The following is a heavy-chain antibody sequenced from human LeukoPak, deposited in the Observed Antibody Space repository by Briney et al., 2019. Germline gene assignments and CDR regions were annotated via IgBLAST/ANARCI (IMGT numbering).Heavy chain of an antibody. CDR1: GYTFTRYS. D-gene: IGHD5-24*01. V-gene: IGHV1-46*01. CDR2: INPSGAST. Sequence: GASVKVSCKASGYTFTRYSMHWVRQAPGQGLEWLGIINPSGASTSYAQKFQGRVTMTRDTSTSTVYMEVSSLRSEDTAIYYCARGPTSSSWTRFDPWGQGTLVTVSS. J-gene: IGHJ5*02. CDR3: ARGPTSSSWTRFDP.